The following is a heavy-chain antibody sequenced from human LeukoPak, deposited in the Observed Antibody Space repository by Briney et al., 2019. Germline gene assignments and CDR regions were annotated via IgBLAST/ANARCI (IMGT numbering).Heavy chain of an antibody. CDR2: INHSGST. V-gene: IGHV4-34*01. CDR1: SGSFSAYY. D-gene: IGHD2-15*01. J-gene: IGHJ4*02. CDR3: ARDALPYCSGGSCYSA. Sequence: KTSETLSLTCAVYSGSFSAYYWSWIRQPPGKGLEWIGEINHSGSTNYNPSLKSRVTILVDTSKNQFSLKLSSVTAADTAVYYCARDALPYCSGGSCYSAWGQGTLVTVSS.